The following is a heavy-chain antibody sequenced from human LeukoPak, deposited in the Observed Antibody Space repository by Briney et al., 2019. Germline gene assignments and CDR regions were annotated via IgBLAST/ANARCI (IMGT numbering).Heavy chain of an antibody. Sequence: PGGSLRLSCAASGFTFSSYGMHWVRQAPGKGLEWVALIWYDGSHQYYADSVKGRFTISRDNAKNSLYLQMNSLRAEDTAVYYCARKYCSTTSCLFDNWGQGTLVTVSS. CDR3: ARKYCSTTSCLFDN. CDR1: GFTFSSYG. V-gene: IGHV3-33*01. J-gene: IGHJ4*02. D-gene: IGHD2-2*01. CDR2: IWYDGSHQ.